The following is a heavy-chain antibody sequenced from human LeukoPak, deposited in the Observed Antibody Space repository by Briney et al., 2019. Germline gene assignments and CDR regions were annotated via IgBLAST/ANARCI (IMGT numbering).Heavy chain of an antibody. Sequence: GGSLRLSCAASGFTFSSYAMTWVRQAPGKGLEWVSAISGSGGSTYYAESVKGRCTISRDNSKKTLLLQMNSLRAEDTAVYYCAKGSNNYLDNFDYWGQGTLVTVSS. CDR3: AKGSNNYLDNFDY. CDR2: ISGSGGST. J-gene: IGHJ4*02. D-gene: IGHD1-1*01. V-gene: IGHV3-23*01. CDR1: GFTFSSYA.